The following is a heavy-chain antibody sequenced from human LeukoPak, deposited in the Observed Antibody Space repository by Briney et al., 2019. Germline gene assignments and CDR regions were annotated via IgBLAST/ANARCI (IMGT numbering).Heavy chain of an antibody. V-gene: IGHV3-9*01. CDR1: GFTFDDYA. J-gene: IGHJ2*01. CDR2: ISWNSGSI. D-gene: IGHD3-3*01. CDR3: AKEISVGSSYQGWYLDL. Sequence: GGSLRLSCAASGFTFDDYAMHWVRQAPGKGLEWVSGISWNSGSIGYADSVKGRFTISRDNAKNSLYLQMNSLRADDTALYYCAKEISVGSSYQGWYLDLGGRGTLVTVSS.